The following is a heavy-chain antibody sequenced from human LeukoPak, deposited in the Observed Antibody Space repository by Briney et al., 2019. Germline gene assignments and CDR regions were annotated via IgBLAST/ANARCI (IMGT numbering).Heavy chain of an antibody. CDR3: ARSTPGYSSGWPLDY. Sequence: PSETLSLTCTVSGGSISSYYWSWIRQPPGKGLEWIGYIYYSGSTNYNPSLKSRVTISVDTSKNQFSLKLSSVTAADTAVYYCARSTPGYSSGWPLDYWGQGTLVTVSS. J-gene: IGHJ4*02. D-gene: IGHD6-19*01. CDR1: GGSISSYY. V-gene: IGHV4-59*12. CDR2: IYYSGST.